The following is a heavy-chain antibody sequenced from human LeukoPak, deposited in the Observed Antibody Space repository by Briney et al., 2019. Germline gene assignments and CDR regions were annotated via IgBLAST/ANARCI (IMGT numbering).Heavy chain of an antibody. CDR3: ARVPQFDWLNGMDV. J-gene: IGHJ6*02. V-gene: IGHV1-18*01. Sequence: GASVKVSCKASGYTFTSYGISWVRQAPGQGLEWMGWISAYNGNTNYAQKLQGRVTMTTDTSTSTAYMELRSLRSDDTAVYYCARVPQFDWLNGMDVGGQGTTVTASS. D-gene: IGHD3-9*01. CDR1: GYTFTSYG. CDR2: ISAYNGNT.